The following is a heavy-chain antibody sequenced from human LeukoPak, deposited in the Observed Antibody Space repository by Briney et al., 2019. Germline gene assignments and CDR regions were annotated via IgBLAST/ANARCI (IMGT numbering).Heavy chain of an antibody. CDR1: GFTFDGYA. V-gene: IGHV3-9*01. J-gene: IGHJ4*02. D-gene: IGHD3-22*01. CDR2: ISWNSGSI. CDR3: AKGTYYYDISGYYLDY. Sequence: PGGSLRLSCAASGFTFDGYAMHWVRQAPGKGLEWVSGISWNSGSIGYANSVKGRFTISRDNAKNSLYLQMNSLRAEDTALYYCAKGTYYYDISGYYLDYWGQGTLVTVSS.